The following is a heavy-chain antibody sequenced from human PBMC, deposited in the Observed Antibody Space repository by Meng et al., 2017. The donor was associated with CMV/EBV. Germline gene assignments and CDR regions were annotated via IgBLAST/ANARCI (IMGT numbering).Heavy chain of an antibody. CDR3: ARTGGISMIVGGGDY. V-gene: IGHV3-48*03. J-gene: IGHJ4*02. D-gene: IGHD3-22*01. CDR1: GFTFSTYE. Sequence: SCAGSGFTFSTYEMNWVRQAPGKGLEWLSYISSSGSTIYYADSVEGRFTISRDNAKNSLYLQMNSLRADDTAVYYCARTGGISMIVGGGDYWGQGTLVTVSS. CDR2: ISSSGSTI.